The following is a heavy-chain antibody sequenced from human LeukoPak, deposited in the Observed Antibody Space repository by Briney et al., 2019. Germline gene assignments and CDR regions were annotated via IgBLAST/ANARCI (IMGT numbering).Heavy chain of an antibody. V-gene: IGHV3-30*04. CDR1: GFTFSSYA. CDR3: ARDRLPITMVRGVTIDY. J-gene: IGHJ4*02. D-gene: IGHD3-10*01. Sequence: GSLRLSCAASGFTFSSYAMHWVRQAPGKGLEWVAVISYDGSNKYYADSVKGRFTTSRDNSKNTLYLQMNSLRAEDTAVYYCARDRLPITMVRGVTIDYWGQGTLVTVSS. CDR2: ISYDGSNK.